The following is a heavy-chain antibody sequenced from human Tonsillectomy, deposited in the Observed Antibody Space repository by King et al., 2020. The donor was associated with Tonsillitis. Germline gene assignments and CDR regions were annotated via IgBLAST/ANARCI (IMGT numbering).Heavy chain of an antibody. Sequence: ITLKESGPTLVKPTQTLTLTCTFSGFSLSTSGVGVGWIRQPPGKALEWLALIYWDDDKRYSPSLKSRLTITKDTSKNQVVLTMLNMDPVDTATYYCAHTPDCSSTSCYNYFDYWGQGTLVTVSS. CDR1: GFSLSTSGVG. D-gene: IGHD2-2*02. V-gene: IGHV2-5*02. CDR2: IYWDDDK. CDR3: AHTPDCSSTSCYNYFDY. J-gene: IGHJ4*02.